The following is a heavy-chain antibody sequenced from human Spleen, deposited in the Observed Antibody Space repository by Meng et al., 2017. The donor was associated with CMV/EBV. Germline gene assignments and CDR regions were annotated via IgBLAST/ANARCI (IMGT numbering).Heavy chain of an antibody. D-gene: IGHD6-6*01. J-gene: IGHJ4*02. CDR3: AREGQLARANVFDY. CDR2: INPSGGST. CDR1: GYTFTSYK. Sequence: SGYTFTSYKQHWVRQAPGQGLEWMGIINPSGGSTSYAQKFRARVTMTRDTSTSTVYMELSSLRSDDTAVYYCAREGQLARANVFDYWGQGTLVTVSS. V-gene: IGHV1-46*01.